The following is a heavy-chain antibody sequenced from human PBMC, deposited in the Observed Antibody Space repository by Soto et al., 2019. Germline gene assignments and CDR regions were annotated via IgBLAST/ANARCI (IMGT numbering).Heavy chain of an antibody. CDR2: ISAYNGNT. CDR3: ARDGAYYDCVWGSYRYTADFDY. J-gene: IGHJ4*02. CDR1: GYTFTSYG. Sequence: ASVKVSCKASGYTFTSYGISWVRQAPGQGLEWMGWISAYNGNTNYAQKLQGRVTMTTDTSTSTAYMELRSLRSDDTAVYYCARDGAYYDCVWGSYRYTADFDYWGQGTLVTVSS. V-gene: IGHV1-18*01. D-gene: IGHD3-16*02.